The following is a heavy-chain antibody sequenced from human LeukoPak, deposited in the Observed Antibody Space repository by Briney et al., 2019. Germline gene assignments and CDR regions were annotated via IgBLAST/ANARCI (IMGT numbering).Heavy chain of an antibody. V-gene: IGHV3-23*01. CDR1: GFAFSTNG. D-gene: IGHD5-18*01. CDR3: AKGYSYGYFLFDY. Sequence: GGSLRLSCAASGFAFSTNGMSWVRQAPGKGLEWVSAISGSGGSTYYADSVKGRFTTSRDNSKNTLYLQMNSLRAEDTAVYYCAKGYSYGYFLFDYWGQGTLVTVSS. J-gene: IGHJ4*02. CDR2: ISGSGGST.